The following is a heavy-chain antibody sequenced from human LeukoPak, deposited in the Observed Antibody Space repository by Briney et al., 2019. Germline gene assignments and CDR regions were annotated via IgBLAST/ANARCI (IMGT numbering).Heavy chain of an antibody. D-gene: IGHD6-19*01. V-gene: IGHV3-30*18. CDR2: ISYDGSDK. CDR3: AKAYGSGVAGPNYFYY. Sequence: GGSLRLSCAASGFTFNSYGMHWVRQAPGKGLEWVAVISYDGSDKYYGDSVKGRFTISRDNSENTVYLQMNSLRAEDTAVFYCAKAYGSGVAGPNYFYYWGQGTLVTVSS. CDR1: GFTFNSYG. J-gene: IGHJ4*02.